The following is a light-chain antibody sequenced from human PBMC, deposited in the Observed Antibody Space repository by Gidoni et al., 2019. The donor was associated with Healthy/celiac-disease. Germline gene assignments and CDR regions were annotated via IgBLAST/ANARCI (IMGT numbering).Light chain of an antibody. CDR1: QSISSY. Sequence: DIQMTQSPSSLSASAGDRVTITCRASQSISSYLNWYQQKPGKAPKLLIYAASSLQSGVPSRFSGSGSGTDFTLTISSLQPEDVATYYCQQSYSTPRTFGQGTKVEIK. CDR3: QQSYSTPRT. V-gene: IGKV1-39*01. CDR2: AAS. J-gene: IGKJ1*01.